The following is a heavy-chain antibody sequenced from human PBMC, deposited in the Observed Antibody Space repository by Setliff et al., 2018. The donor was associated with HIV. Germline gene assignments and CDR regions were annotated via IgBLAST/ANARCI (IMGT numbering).Heavy chain of an antibody. CDR2: IYPGDSDT. D-gene: IGHD6-13*01. CDR1: GYSFNSYW. Sequence: GESLKISCKGSGYSFNSYWIGWVRQMPGKGLGWMGIIYPGDSDTRYSPSFQGQVTISADKSISTAYLQWSTLKASDTAIYYCARHRHTAAGTLDAFDIWGQGTVVTVSS. J-gene: IGHJ3*02. CDR3: ARHRHTAAGTLDAFDI. V-gene: IGHV5-51*01.